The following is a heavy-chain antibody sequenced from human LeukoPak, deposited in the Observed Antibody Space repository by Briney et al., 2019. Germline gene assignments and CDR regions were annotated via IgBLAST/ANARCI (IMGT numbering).Heavy chain of an antibody. CDR3: AKDRAPSLAAAGRIGAFDI. J-gene: IGHJ3*02. CDR2: IYSGGST. Sequence: PGGSLRLSCAASGFTVSSNYMSWVRQAPGKGLEWVSVIYSGGSTYYADSVKGRFTISRDNSKNTLYLQMNSLRAEDTAVYYCAKDRAPSLAAAGRIGAFDIWGQGTMVTVSS. V-gene: IGHV3-53*01. D-gene: IGHD6-13*01. CDR1: GFTVSSNY.